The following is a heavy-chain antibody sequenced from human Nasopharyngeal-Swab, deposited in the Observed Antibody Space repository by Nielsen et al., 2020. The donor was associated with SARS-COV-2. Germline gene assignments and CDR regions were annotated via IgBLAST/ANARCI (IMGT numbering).Heavy chain of an antibody. CDR2: ISSSSNYI. CDR3: ARLGTESYNYYSLDV. CDR1: GSTSNMYS. V-gene: IGHV3-21*01. J-gene: IGHJ6*02. D-gene: IGHD1-1*01. Sequence: SCVTSGSTSNMYSMHWVRQPPGKGLEWVSSISSSSNYIYHENSVKGRFTISRDNTQKSLYLEMNSLRVEDTAVYYCARLGTESYNYYSLDVWGQGTTVTVSS.